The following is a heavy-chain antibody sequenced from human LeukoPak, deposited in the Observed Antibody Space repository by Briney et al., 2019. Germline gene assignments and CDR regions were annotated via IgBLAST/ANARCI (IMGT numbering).Heavy chain of an antibody. Sequence: SETLSLTCSVSGGSINTGGFYWSWIRQPPGKGLEWIGYIYHSGSTYYNPSLKSRVTISVDRSKNQFSLKLSSVTAADTAVYYCARGRDWAFDYWGQGTLVTVSS. J-gene: IGHJ4*02. V-gene: IGHV4-30-2*01. CDR3: ARGRDWAFDY. D-gene: IGHD2-21*01. CDR2: IYHSGST. CDR1: GGSINTGGFY.